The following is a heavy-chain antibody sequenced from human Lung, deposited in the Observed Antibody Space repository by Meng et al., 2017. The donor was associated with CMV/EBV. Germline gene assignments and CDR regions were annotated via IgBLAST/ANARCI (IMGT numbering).Heavy chain of an antibody. CDR3: ARDNSATRYFDY. D-gene: IGHD2/OR15-2a*01. Sequence: GESLKISCTASGFTFDDHYMDWVRQAPGKGLEWVARSRNKASSYTTEYAASVRGRFTISRDESGNSLDLQMTSLKTEDTAVYYCARDNSATRYFDYWGQGILVTVSS. CDR2: SRNKASSYTT. CDR1: GFTFDDHY. V-gene: IGHV3-72*01. J-gene: IGHJ4*02.